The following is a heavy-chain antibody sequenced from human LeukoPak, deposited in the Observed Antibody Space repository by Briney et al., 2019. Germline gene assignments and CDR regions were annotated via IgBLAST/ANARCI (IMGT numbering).Heavy chain of an antibody. CDR2: INHSGST. D-gene: IGHD5-18*01. V-gene: IGHV4-34*01. CDR3: ARGVKPVYSYGLDY. CDR1: GFTFSSYS. Sequence: GSLRLSCEASGFTFSSYSMNWVRQAPGKGLEWIGEINHSGSTNYNPSLKSRVTISVDTSKNQFSLKLSSVTAADTAVYYCARGVKPVYSYGLDYWGQGTLVTVSS. J-gene: IGHJ4*02.